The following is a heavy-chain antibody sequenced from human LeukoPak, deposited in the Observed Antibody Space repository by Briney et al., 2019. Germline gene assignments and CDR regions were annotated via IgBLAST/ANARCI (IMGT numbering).Heavy chain of an antibody. Sequence: ASVKVSCKASGGTFSSYAISWVQQAPGQGLEWMGGIIPIFGTANYAQKFQGRVTITADESTSTAYMELSSLRSEDTAVYYCARALGAPDQLLGTHYYGMDVWGKGTTVTVSS. V-gene: IGHV1-69*01. D-gene: IGHD2-2*01. J-gene: IGHJ6*04. CDR3: ARALGAPDQLLGTHYYGMDV. CDR1: GGTFSSYA. CDR2: IIPIFGTA.